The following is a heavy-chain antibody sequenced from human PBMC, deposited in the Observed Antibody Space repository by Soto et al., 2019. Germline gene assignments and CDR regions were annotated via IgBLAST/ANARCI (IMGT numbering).Heavy chain of an antibody. D-gene: IGHD6-13*01. Sequence: SETLSLTCTVSGGSISSYYWSWIRQPPGKGLEWIGYIYYSGSTNYNPSLKSRVTISVDTSKNQFSLKLSSVTAADTAVYYCARVMAPTQQQLANYGMDVWGQGTTVTVSS. V-gene: IGHV4-59*01. CDR1: GGSISSYY. J-gene: IGHJ6*02. CDR2: IYYSGST. CDR3: ARVMAPTQQQLANYGMDV.